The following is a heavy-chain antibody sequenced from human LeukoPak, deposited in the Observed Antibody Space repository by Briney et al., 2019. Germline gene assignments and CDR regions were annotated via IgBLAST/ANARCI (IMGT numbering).Heavy chain of an antibody. D-gene: IGHD3-10*01. CDR2: ISWNSGSI. CDR3: AKDSWSGLQGEFDY. J-gene: IGHJ4*02. CDR1: GFTFDDYA. V-gene: IGHV3-9*03. Sequence: GGSLRLSCAASGFTFDDYAMHWVRQAPGKGLEWVSGISWNSGSIGYADSVKGRFTISRDNAKNSLYLQMNSLRAEDMALYYCAKDSWSGLQGEFDYWGQGTLVTVSS.